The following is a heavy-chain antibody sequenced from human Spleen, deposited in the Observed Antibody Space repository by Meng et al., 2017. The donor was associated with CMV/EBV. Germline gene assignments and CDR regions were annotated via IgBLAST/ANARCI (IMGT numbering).Heavy chain of an antibody. CDR1: VGSISIGGSS. D-gene: IGHD5-12*01. Sequence: CTLSVGSISIGGSSCSWIRQHPGKGLEWIGYIYYSGSTYYNPSLKSRVTVSVDTSKNQFSLKLSSVTAADTAVYYCARGYLDYPFDYWGQGTLVTVSS. CDR2: IYYSGST. CDR3: ARGYLDYPFDY. V-gene: IGHV4-31*03. J-gene: IGHJ4*02.